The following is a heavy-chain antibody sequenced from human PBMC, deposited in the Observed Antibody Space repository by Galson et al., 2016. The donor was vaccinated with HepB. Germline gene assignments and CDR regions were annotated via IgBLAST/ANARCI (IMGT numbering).Heavy chain of an antibody. Sequence: SLRLSCAASGFRFSEHYMDWVRQAPGKGLEWVGRTRNKVNSYTTEYAASVKGRFTISRDDSKNSLYLQMNSLKTEDTALYYCARPSGKYSGGFDIWGQGTMVTVFS. J-gene: IGHJ3*02. D-gene: IGHD2/OR15-2a*01. V-gene: IGHV3-72*01. CDR1: GFRFSEHY. CDR2: TRNKVNSYTT. CDR3: ARPSGKYSGGFDI.